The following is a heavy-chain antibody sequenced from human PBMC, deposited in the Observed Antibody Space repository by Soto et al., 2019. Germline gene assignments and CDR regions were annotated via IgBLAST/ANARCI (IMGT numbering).Heavy chain of an antibody. D-gene: IGHD3-16*02. V-gene: IGHV1-18*01. CDR3: ARDRYDYIWGSYRSTFDY. CDR1: GYTFTSYG. J-gene: IGHJ4*02. Sequence: GASVKVSCKASGYTFTSYGISWVRQAPGQGLEWMGWISAYNGNTNYAQKLQGRVTMTTDTSTSTAYMELRSLRSDDTAVYYCARDRYDYIWGSYRSTFDYWGQGTLVTVSS. CDR2: ISAYNGNT.